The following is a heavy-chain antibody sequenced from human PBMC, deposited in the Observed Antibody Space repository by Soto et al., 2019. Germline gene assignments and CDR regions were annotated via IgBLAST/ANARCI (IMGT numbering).Heavy chain of an antibody. CDR2: ISSSGSTI. CDR3: ARGQDSGHSINDY. D-gene: IGHD5-12*01. J-gene: IGHJ4*02. CDR1: GFTFSSYE. Sequence: GGSLRLSCAASGFTFSSYEMNWVRQAPGKGLEWVSYISSSGSTIYYADSVKGRFTITRDNAKNSLYLQMNSRGAEATAFYYWARGQDSGHSINDYWGQGTLVTVSS. V-gene: IGHV3-48*03.